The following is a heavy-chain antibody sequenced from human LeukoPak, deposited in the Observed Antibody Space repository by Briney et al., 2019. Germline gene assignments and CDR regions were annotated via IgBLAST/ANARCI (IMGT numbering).Heavy chain of an antibody. Sequence: GGSLRLSCAASGFTVSSNYMSWVRQAPGKGLEWVSVIYSGGSTYYADSVKGRFTISRDNSKNTLYLQMNSLRAEDTAVYYCARHGRTRRDGYSRFRYYYYMDVWGKGTTVTISS. CDR3: ARHGRTRRDGYSRFRYYYYMDV. CDR1: GFTVSSNY. CDR2: IYSGGST. J-gene: IGHJ6*03. D-gene: IGHD5-24*01. V-gene: IGHV3-66*04.